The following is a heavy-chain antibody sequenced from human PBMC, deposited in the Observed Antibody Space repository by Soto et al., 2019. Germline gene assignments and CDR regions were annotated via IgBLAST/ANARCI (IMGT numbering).Heavy chain of an antibody. Sequence: PGGSLRLSCAASGFTFSSYSMNWVRQAPGKGLEWVSSISSSSSYIYYADSVKGRFTISRDNAKNSLYLQMNSLRAEDTAVYYCARDQLEAYDILTFNWFDPWGQGTLVTVSS. CDR1: GFTFSSYS. V-gene: IGHV3-21*01. CDR2: ISSSSSYI. CDR3: ARDQLEAYDILTFNWFDP. J-gene: IGHJ5*02. D-gene: IGHD3-9*01.